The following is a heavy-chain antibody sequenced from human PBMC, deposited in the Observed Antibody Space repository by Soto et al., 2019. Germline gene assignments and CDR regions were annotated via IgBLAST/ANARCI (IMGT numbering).Heavy chain of an antibody. CDR2: IIPIFGTA. V-gene: IGHV1-69*05. D-gene: IGHD2-21*02. Sequence: QGLEWMGGIIPIFGTANYAQKFQGRVTITTDTSTSTAYMELRSLRSDDTAVYYCARGDSNNWFDPWGQGTLVTVSS. CDR3: ARGDSNNWFDP. J-gene: IGHJ5*02.